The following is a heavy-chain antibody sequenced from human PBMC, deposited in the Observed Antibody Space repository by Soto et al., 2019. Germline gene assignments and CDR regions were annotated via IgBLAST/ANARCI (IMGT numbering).Heavy chain of an antibody. CDR3: ARDVSPGSSNLYRDAFDI. V-gene: IGHV3-7*05. CDR2: INRDGSKK. CDR1: GFTLSAYW. J-gene: IGHJ3*02. D-gene: IGHD3-10*01. Sequence: EVQLEESGGDLVQPGGSLRLSCAASGFTLSAYWMTWVRQAPGKGLEWVANINRDGSKKSYLDSVRGRFTISRDNVGNSLYFQMDSLRADDTALYYCARDVSPGSSNLYRDAFDIWGQGTMVTVSS.